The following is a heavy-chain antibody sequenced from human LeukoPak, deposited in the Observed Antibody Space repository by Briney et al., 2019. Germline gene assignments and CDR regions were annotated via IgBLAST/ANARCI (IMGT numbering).Heavy chain of an antibody. Sequence: ASVKVSCKASGYTFTSYGISWVRQAPGQGLEWMGWISAYNGNTNYAQNLQGRVTMTTDTSTRTAYMEVRSLRSDDTAVYYCARCGRSGWYGDYYYMGVWGKGTTVTVSS. CDR3: ARCGRSGWYGDYYYMGV. V-gene: IGHV1-18*01. J-gene: IGHJ6*03. CDR1: GYTFTSYG. D-gene: IGHD6-19*01. CDR2: ISAYNGNT.